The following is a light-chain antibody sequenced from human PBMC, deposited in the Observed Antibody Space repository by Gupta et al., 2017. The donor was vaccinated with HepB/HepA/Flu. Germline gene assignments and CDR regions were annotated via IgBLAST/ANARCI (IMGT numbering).Light chain of an antibody. CDR2: VNSDGRH. V-gene: IGLV4-69*01. J-gene: IGLJ2*01. CDR3: QTWGTGIPHVV. Sequence: QLVLTQSPSASASLGASVKLTCTLSNGHNNYAIAWHQQQPKKGPRYLMKVNSDGRHSKGDGIPARFSGSSSGAERYLTISSLQSEDEADYYCQTWGTGIPHVVFGGGTNLTVL. CDR1: NGHNNYA.